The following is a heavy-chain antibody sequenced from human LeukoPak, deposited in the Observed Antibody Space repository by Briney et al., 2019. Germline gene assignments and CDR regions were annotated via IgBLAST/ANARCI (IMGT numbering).Heavy chain of an antibody. D-gene: IGHD2-15*01. Sequence: GRSLRLSCAASGFTFSSYAMHWVRQAPGKGLEWVAVISYDGSNKYYADSVKGRFTISRDNSKNTLYVQMNSLRAEDTAVYYCARGRGYCSGGSCYDDYWGQGTLVTVSS. V-gene: IGHV3-30*04. CDR1: GFTFSSYA. J-gene: IGHJ4*02. CDR2: ISYDGSNK. CDR3: ARGRGYCSGGSCYDDY.